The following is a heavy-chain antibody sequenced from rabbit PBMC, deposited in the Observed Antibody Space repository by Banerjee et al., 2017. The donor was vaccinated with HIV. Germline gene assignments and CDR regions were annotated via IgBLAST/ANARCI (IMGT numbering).Heavy chain of an antibody. CDR1: GFSFSSSYY. Sequence: QSLEESGGDLVKPGASLTLTCTASGFSFSSSYYMCWVRQAPGKGLEWIACIYAGSSGSTYYASWAKGRFTISKTSSTTVTLQMTSLTVADTATYFCARDYLGGSAAEWNLWGPGTLVTVS. D-gene: IGHD7-1*01. J-gene: IGHJ4*01. CDR3: ARDYLGGSAAEWNL. V-gene: IGHV1S40*01. CDR2: IYAGSSGST.